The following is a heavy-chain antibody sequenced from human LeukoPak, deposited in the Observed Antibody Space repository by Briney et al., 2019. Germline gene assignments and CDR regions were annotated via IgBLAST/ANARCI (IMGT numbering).Heavy chain of an antibody. D-gene: IGHD3-9*01. V-gene: IGHV1-2*04. CDR2: INPNSGGT. J-gene: IGHJ5*02. CDR3: ARAPRPYYDILTGYYRGNNWFDP. Sequence: GASVKVSCKASGYTFTGYYMHWVRQAPGQGLEWMGWINPNSGGTNYAQKFQGWVTVTRDTSISTAYMELSRLRSDDTAVYYCARAPRPYYDILTGYYRGNNWFDPWGQGTLVTVSS. CDR1: GYTFTGYY.